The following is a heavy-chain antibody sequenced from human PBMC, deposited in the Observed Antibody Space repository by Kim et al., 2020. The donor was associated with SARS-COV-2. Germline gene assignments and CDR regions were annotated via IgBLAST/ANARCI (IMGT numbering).Heavy chain of an antibody. CDR3: ASTRPTGTGIGWFDP. J-gene: IGHJ5*02. CDR1: GGSISSSSYY. D-gene: IGHD1-1*01. CDR2: IYYSGST. V-gene: IGHV4-39*01. Sequence: SETLSLTCTVSGGSISSSSYYWGWIRQPPGKGLEWIGSIYYSGSTYYNPSLKSRVTISVDTSKNQFSLKLNSVTAADTAVYYCASTRPTGTGIGWFDPWGQGTLVTVSS.